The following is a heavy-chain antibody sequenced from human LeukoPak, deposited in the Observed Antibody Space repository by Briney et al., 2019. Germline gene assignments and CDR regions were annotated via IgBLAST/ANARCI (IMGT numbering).Heavy chain of an antibody. CDR3: ARAGYCSSTSCRSWFDP. CDR1: GYTFTSYD. CDR2: INPNSGNT. Sequence: ASVKVSCKASGYTFTSYDINWVRQATGQGLEWMGWINPNSGNTGYAQKFQARVTITRDTSISTAYMELSSLRSEDTAVYYCARAGYCSSTSCRSWFDPWGQGTLVTVSS. D-gene: IGHD2-2*01. J-gene: IGHJ5*02. V-gene: IGHV1-8*01.